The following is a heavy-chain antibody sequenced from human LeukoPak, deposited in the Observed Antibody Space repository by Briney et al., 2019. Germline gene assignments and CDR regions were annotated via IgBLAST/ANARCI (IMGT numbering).Heavy chain of an antibody. J-gene: IGHJ4*02. V-gene: IGHV3-30*10. CDR2: ISYDGTKK. D-gene: IGHD2-2*01. Sequence: VRXXPAXXLEGVSNISYDGTKKKYTDSVKGRFTISRDNSKNMLFLQMNSLRPEDTAVYYCARGVYALGYWGQGTLVIVS. CDR3: ARGVYALGY.